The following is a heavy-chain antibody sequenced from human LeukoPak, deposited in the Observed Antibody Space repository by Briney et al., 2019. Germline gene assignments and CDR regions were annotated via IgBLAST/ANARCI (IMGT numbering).Heavy chain of an antibody. D-gene: IGHD2-8*01. CDR1: GFTFSRYT. CDR3: AREGLCPNAACTLSSDDAFDI. Sequence: GGSLRLSCAASGFTFSRYTMNWVRQAPGKGLEWVSSISSSSYYIYYADSLRGRFAISRDNAKNSLYLQLNSLSAEATAVYYCAREGLCPNAACTLSSDDAFDIWGQGTLVTVSS. V-gene: IGHV3-21*01. CDR2: ISSSSYYI. J-gene: IGHJ3*02.